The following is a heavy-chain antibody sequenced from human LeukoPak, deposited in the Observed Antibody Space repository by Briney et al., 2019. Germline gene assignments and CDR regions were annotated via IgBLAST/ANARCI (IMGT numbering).Heavy chain of an antibody. J-gene: IGHJ4*02. CDR1: GGPISSSGYY. CDR3: ARGPPDGDYFDY. Sequence: SETLSLTCSVSGGPISSSGYYWGWIRQPPGKGLEWIGTIYYSGSTYYNPSLKSRVTISVDTSKNQFSLKLSSVTAADTAVYYCARGPPDGDYFDYWGQGTLVTVSS. D-gene: IGHD4-17*01. CDR2: IYYSGST. V-gene: IGHV4-39*07.